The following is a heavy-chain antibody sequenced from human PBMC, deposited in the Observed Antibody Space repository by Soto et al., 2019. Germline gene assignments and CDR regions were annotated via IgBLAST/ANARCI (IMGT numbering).Heavy chain of an antibody. Sequence: SVKVSCKASGCTFSNYAINWVRQAPGQGLEWMGGIIPIFGTGNYAQKFQGRVTITADESTSTAYLDLSGLRPEDTAVYYCARPVEMATISRSYLFYWGQGTLVTVSS. D-gene: IGHD5-12*01. CDR1: GCTFSNYA. V-gene: IGHV1-69*13. CDR2: IIPIFGTG. J-gene: IGHJ4*02. CDR3: ARPVEMATISRSYLFY.